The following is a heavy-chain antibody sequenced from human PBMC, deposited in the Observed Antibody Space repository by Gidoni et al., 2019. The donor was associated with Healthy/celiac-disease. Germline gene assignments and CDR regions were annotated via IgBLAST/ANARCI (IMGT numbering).Heavy chain of an antibody. J-gene: IGHJ4*02. Sequence: ASPFTFSSYAMSWVRQAPGKGLEWVSAISGSGGSTYYADSVKGRFTISRDNSKNTLYLQMNSLRAEDTAVYYCAKLWGAGGYFDYWGQGTLVTVSS. V-gene: IGHV3-23*01. CDR2: ISGSGGST. CDR1: PFTFSSYA. D-gene: IGHD1-26*01. CDR3: AKLWGAGGYFDY.